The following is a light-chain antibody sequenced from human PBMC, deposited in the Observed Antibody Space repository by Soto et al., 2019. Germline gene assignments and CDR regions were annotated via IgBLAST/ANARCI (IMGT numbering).Light chain of an antibody. J-gene: IGKJ1*01. V-gene: IGKV4-1*01. CDR2: WAS. CDR1: QSVLYSPNNKNY. Sequence: DIVMTQSPDSLAVSLGERATINCKSSQSVLYSPNNKNYLAWYQQKPGQPPKLLIYWASTRESGVPDRFSGSGPGTDFTLTISSLQAEDVAFYYCQQYHSAPQSFGQGTKVEIK. CDR3: QQYHSAPQS.